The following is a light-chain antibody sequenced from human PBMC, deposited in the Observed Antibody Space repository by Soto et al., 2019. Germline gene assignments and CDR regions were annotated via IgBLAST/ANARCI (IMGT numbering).Light chain of an antibody. Sequence: DIQMTQSPSSPSASVGDRVTITCRASQSISTYLNWYQQKPGKAPNLLIYTTSNLQPGVPSRFSGSGSGTDFTLAISRLQPEDFATYYCQQSFASPRTFGQGTKVEI. J-gene: IGKJ1*01. CDR3: QQSFASPRT. V-gene: IGKV1-39*01. CDR1: QSISTY. CDR2: TTS.